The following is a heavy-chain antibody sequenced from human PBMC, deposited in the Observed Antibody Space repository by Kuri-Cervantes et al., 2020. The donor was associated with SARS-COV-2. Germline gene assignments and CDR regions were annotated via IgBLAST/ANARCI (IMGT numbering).Heavy chain of an antibody. CDR2: ISSSSSTI. V-gene: IGHV3-48*01. CDR1: GLTFSVYG. Sequence: GESLKISCAASGLTFSVYGLNWVRQAPGKVLEWVSYISSSSSTIHYADSVKGRFTISRDNAKKSLFLQMNSLRAEDTAVYYCASEVIPNPSEKYAYYGLDVWGQGTTVTVSS. CDR3: ASEVIPNPSEKYAYYGLDV. J-gene: IGHJ6*02. D-gene: IGHD1-26*01.